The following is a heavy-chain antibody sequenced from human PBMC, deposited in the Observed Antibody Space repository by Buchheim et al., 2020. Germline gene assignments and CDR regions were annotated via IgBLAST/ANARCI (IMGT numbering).Heavy chain of an antibody. Sequence: VQLVESGGGLVQPGGSLRLSCTASGFTFRNYWMTWVRQAPGKGLEWVANINKDGSEKYFLDSVKGRFTISRDNAKNSLYLQMNSLRAEDSAIYYCARAIIAASFDYWGQGTL. V-gene: IGHV3-7*01. CDR3: ARAIIAASFDY. J-gene: IGHJ4*02. CDR1: GFTFRNYW. D-gene: IGHD6-25*01. CDR2: INKDGSEK.